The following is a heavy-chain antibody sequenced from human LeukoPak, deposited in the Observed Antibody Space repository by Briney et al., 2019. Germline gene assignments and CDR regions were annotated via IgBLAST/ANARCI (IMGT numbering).Heavy chain of an antibody. CDR3: ARDSLERYSSSWYYYYYYMDV. D-gene: IGHD6-13*01. V-gene: IGHV1-46*01. Sequence: ASVKVSCKASGYTFTSYYMHRVRQAPGQGLEWMGIINPSGGSTSYAQKFQGRVTMTRDTSTSTVYMELSSLRSEDTAVYYCARDSLERYSSSWYYYYYYMDVWGKGTTVTVSS. CDR2: INPSGGST. CDR1: GYTFTSYY. J-gene: IGHJ6*03.